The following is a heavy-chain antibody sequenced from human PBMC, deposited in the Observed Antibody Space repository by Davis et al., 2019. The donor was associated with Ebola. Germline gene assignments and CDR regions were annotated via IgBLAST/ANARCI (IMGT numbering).Heavy chain of an antibody. V-gene: IGHV3-30*04. CDR2: ISYDGSNK. J-gene: IGHJ4*02. D-gene: IGHD6-19*01. Sequence: GGSLRLSCAASGFTFSSYAMHWVRQAPGKGLEWVAVISYDGSNKYYADSVKGRFTISRDDSKNTPYLQMNSLRAEDTAVYYCARSESLSGGWYFPNYFDYWGQGTLVTVSS. CDR3: ARSESLSGGWYFPNYFDY. CDR1: GFTFSSYA.